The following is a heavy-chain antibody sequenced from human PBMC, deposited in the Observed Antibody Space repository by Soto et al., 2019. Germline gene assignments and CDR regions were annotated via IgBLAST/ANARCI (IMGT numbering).Heavy chain of an antibody. CDR1: GFTFSSYG. CDR2: ISYDGSNK. V-gene: IGHV3-30*18. Sequence: QVQLVESGGGVVQPGRSLRLSCAASGFTFSSYGMHWVRQAPGKGLEWVAVISYDGSNKYYADSVKGRFTISRDNSKNTLYLQMNSLRAEDTAVYYCAKVMVRGVSRPPYYYYGMDVWGQGTTVTVSS. D-gene: IGHD3-10*01. J-gene: IGHJ6*02. CDR3: AKVMVRGVSRPPYYYYGMDV.